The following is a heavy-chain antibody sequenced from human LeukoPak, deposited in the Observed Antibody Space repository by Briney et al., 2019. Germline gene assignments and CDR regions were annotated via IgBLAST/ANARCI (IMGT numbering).Heavy chain of an antibody. CDR3: ARARIAAPLLDY. D-gene: IGHD6-13*01. CDR2: ISDNGKAK. V-gene: IGHV3-48*03. J-gene: IGHJ4*02. Sequence: PGGSLRLSCAASGFTSSNYEMNWVRQTPGKGLERVSFISDNGKAKSYVDSVRGRFIISRDNAKTSLFLRMSSLRVEDTAVYYCARARIAAPLLDYWGPGTLVTVSS. CDR1: GFTSSNYE.